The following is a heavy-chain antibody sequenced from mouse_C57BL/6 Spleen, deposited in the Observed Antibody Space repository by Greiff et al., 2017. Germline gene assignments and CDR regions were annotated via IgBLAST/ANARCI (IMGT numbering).Heavy chain of an antibody. J-gene: IGHJ4*01. Sequence: VMLVESEGGLVQPGSSMKLSCTASGFTLSDYYMAWVRQVPEKGLELVANINYDGSSTYYLDSLKSRFIISCDNAKNSLYLQMSRQKSEDTATYYGARDRGITTVVATKDYAMDYWGQGTSVTVSS. CDR1: GFTLSDYY. CDR3: ARDRGITTVVATKDYAMDY. CDR2: INYDGSST. D-gene: IGHD1-1*01. V-gene: IGHV5-16*01.